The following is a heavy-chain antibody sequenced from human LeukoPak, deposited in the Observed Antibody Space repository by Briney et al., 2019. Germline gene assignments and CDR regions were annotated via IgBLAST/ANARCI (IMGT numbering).Heavy chain of an antibody. CDR1: GVSVSDNY. Sequence: SGGSLRLSCAASGVSVSDNYISWVRQALGKGLEWVSVIYRGGGTHYADSVKGRFTISRDNSKNTMYLQMDNLRAEDTSVYYCAWPSSSSGYSFEYWGQGILVTVSS. V-gene: IGHV3-53*01. CDR3: AWPSSSSGYSFEY. D-gene: IGHD3-22*01. CDR2: IYRGGGT. J-gene: IGHJ4*02.